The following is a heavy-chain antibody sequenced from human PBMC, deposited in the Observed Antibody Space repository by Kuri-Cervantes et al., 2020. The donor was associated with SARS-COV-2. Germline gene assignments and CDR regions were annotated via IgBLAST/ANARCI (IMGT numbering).Heavy chain of an antibody. Sequence: GGSLRLSCAASGFTFSSYAMHWVRQAPGKGLEYVSAISSNGGSTYYANSVKGRFTISRDNSKNTLYLQMGSLRAEDMAVYYCARGSIVVVIANLDIWGPGTMVTVSS. J-gene: IGHJ3*02. CDR3: ARGSIVVVIANLDI. CDR2: ISSNGGST. D-gene: IGHD2-21*01. CDR1: GFTFSSYA. V-gene: IGHV3-64*01.